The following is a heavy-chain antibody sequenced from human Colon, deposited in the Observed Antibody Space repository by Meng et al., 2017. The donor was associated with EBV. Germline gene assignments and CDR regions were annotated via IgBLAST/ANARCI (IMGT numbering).Heavy chain of an antibody. V-gene: IGHV6-1*02. CDR1: GASCSSKGGV. CDR3: ASEERKLVYNGGYDY. CDR2: AYIGCKCIY. D-gene: IGHD1-1*01. Sequence: QSVLGRVEPWQTLALTWARSGASCSSKGGVCNWHRKLTVRGIAVLGMAYIGCKCIYEYAISDEDRITINLDISKNQFTLTLHSVTPGHTAVYYCASEERKLVYNGGYDYWGQGTLVTVSS. J-gene: IGHJ4*02.